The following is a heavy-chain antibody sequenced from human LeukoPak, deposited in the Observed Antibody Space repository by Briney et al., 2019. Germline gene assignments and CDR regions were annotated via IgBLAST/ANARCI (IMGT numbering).Heavy chain of an antibody. J-gene: IGHJ5*02. D-gene: IGHD3-22*01. CDR3: ARVYYYDSSGYLYNWSDP. V-gene: IGHV4-30-2*01. Sequence: PSETLSLTCTVSGGSISSGGYYWSWIRQPPGKGLEWIGYIYHSGSTYYNPSLKSRVTISVDTSKNQFSLKLSSVTAADTAVYYCARVYYYDSSGYLYNWSDPWGQGTLVTVSS. CDR1: GGSISSGGYY. CDR2: IYHSGST.